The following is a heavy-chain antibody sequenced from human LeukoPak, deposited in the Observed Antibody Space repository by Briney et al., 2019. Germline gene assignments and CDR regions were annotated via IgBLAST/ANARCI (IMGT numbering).Heavy chain of an antibody. D-gene: IGHD3-16*02. CDR3: ARDFIVVDAFDI. CDR2: IYYSGST. V-gene: IGHV4-39*02. J-gene: IGHJ3*02. CDR1: GGSISSSSHY. Sequence: SETLSLTCTVSGGSISSSSHYWGWIRQPPGKGLEWIGSIYYSGSTYYNPSLKSRVTISVDTSKNQFSLKLSSVTAADTAVYYCARDFIVVDAFDIWGQGTMVTVSS.